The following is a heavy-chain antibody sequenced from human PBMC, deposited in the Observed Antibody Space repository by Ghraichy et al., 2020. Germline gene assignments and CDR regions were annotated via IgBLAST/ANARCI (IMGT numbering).Heavy chain of an antibody. CDR1: GFTFSDHE. CDR3: AKQKGTD. V-gene: IGHV3-11*01. J-gene: IGHJ4*02. D-gene: IGHD1/OR15-1a*01. Sequence: GESLRLSCAASGFTFSDHEMSWIRQAPGRGLEWVSHISNSGNTIYYADSVKGRFTTSRDNTKNFLYLQMNSLRAEDTAVYYCAKQKGTDWGQGTLVTVSS. CDR2: ISNSGNTI.